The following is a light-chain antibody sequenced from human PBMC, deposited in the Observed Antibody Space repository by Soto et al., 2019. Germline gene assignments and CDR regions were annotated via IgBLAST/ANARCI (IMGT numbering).Light chain of an antibody. J-gene: IGKJ1*01. V-gene: IGKV3-11*01. CDR2: EAS. Sequence: EIVLTQSPATLSLSPGESASLSCRASQSVRSYLAWYQQKPGQAPRLLIYEASRRAAGIPDRFSGSGSGTDFTLTISSLEPEDFAVYYCQQRSNWRTFGQGTKVEIK. CDR3: QQRSNWRT. CDR1: QSVRSY.